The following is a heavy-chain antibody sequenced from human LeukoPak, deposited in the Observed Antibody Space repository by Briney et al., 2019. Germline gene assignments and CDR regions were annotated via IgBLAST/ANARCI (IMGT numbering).Heavy chain of an antibody. CDR3: ARLPSRYCSSTSCHKNWFDP. CDR2: IIPIFGTA. V-gene: IGHV1-69*05. D-gene: IGHD2-2*01. J-gene: IGHJ5*02. CDR1: GYTFTSYD. Sequence: ASVKVSCKASGYTFTSYDIDWVRQAPGQGLEWMGGIIPIFGTANYAQKFQGRVTITTDESTSTAYMELSSLRSEDTAVYYCARLPSRYCSSTSCHKNWFDPWGQGTLVTVSS.